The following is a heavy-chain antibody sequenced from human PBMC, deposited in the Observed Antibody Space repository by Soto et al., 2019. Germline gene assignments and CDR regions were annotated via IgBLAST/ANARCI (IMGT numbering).Heavy chain of an antibody. CDR2: ISYDGSNK. Sequence: QVQLVESGGGVVQPGRSLRLSCAASRFTFSSYAMHWVRQAPGKGLEWVAVISYDGSNKYYADSVKGRFTISRDNSKNTLYLQMNSLRAEDTAVYYCARDVVGATGGDYWGQGTLVTVSS. CDR3: ARDVVGATGGDY. CDR1: RFTFSSYA. D-gene: IGHD1-26*01. J-gene: IGHJ4*02. V-gene: IGHV3-30-3*01.